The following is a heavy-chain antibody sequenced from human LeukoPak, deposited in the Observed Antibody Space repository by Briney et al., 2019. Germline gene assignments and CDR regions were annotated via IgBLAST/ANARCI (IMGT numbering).Heavy chain of an antibody. V-gene: IGHV4-59*08. Sequence: PSETLSLTCTVSGSSLRGYYWGWSRQPPGKGLEWIGYIYYSGSTNYNPSLKSRVTISVDKSKNQFSLNLNSATAAATVVYYCARQSYYELITCDDWGQGTLVTVSS. CDR1: GSSLRGYY. CDR3: ARQSYYELITCDD. J-gene: IGHJ4*02. CDR2: IYYSGST. D-gene: IGHD3-22*01.